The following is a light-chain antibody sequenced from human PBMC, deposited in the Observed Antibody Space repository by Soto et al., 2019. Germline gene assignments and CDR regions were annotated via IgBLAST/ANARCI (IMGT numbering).Light chain of an antibody. V-gene: IGKV3-15*01. J-gene: IGKJ1*01. Sequence: EIVMTQSPATLSVSPGERATVSCRASQRVSSNLAWYQQKPGQAPRLLIYGASTRATGIPARFSGSGSGTEFTLTIRSLQSEDFAVYYCQQYNNWPPWTFGQGTKVEIK. CDR2: GAS. CDR1: QRVSSN. CDR3: QQYNNWPPWT.